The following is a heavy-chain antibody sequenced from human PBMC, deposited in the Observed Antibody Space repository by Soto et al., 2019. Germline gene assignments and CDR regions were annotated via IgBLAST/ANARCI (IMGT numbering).Heavy chain of an antibody. Sequence: PWGSLLVSCVASVFTFSIYAMSWVRQAPGKGLEWVSAISGSGGSTYYADSVNGRFTISIDNSKNTLYLQMNSLRAEDTAVYYCAKAVDYYYDSSGYFDYWGQGTMVTVSS. CDR2: ISGSGGST. V-gene: IGHV3-23*01. D-gene: IGHD3-22*01. J-gene: IGHJ4*02. CDR3: AKAVDYYYDSSGYFDY. CDR1: VFTFSIYA.